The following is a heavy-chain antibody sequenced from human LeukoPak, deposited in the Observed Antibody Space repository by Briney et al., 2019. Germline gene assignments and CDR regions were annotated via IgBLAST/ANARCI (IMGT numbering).Heavy chain of an antibody. CDR3: ARDGGFGELLAPDY. CDR1: EGTFSSYA. Sequence: SVKVSCKASEGTFSSYAISWVRQAPGQGLEWMGRIIPILGIANYAQKFQGRVTITADKSTSTAYMELSSLRSEDTAVYYCARDGGFGELLAPDYWGQGTLVTVSS. J-gene: IGHJ4*02. CDR2: IIPILGIA. D-gene: IGHD3-10*01. V-gene: IGHV1-69*04.